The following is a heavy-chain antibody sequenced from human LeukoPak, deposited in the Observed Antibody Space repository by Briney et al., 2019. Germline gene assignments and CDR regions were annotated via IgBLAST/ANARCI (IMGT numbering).Heavy chain of an antibody. CDR3: AKDQGSSGSYLDAFDI. D-gene: IGHD6-19*01. Sequence: GGSLSLSCAASGLTFSNYAMTWVRQAPGKGLEWVSGTSGSGGRTYYAGSVKGRFTISRDNFKNTLNLQMNSLRAEDTALYYCAKDQGSSGSYLDAFDIWGQGTMVTVSS. CDR2: TSGSGGRT. V-gene: IGHV3-23*01. CDR1: GLTFSNYA. J-gene: IGHJ3*02.